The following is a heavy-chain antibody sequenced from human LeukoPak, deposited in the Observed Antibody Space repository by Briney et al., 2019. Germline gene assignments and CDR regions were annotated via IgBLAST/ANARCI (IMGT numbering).Heavy chain of an antibody. J-gene: IGHJ3*02. D-gene: IGHD6-13*01. CDR2: ICAYNANT. V-gene: IGHV1-18*01. Sequence: ASVKVSCKASAYTFSSYGINWVRQAPGQGLEWMGWICAYNANTNYVQKFQARVTMTTDTSTNTAYMEQRSLRSEDAAVYYCAREGGLGAAAGYDGFDIWGQGTMVTVSS. CDR3: AREGGLGAAAGYDGFDI. CDR1: AYTFSSYG.